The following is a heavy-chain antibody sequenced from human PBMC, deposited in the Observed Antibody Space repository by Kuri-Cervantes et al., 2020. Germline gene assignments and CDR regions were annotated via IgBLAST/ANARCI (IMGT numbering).Heavy chain of an antibody. J-gene: IGHJ5*02. D-gene: IGHD6-13*01. V-gene: IGHV4-34*01. CDR3: ARDTAAGPRTNNWFDP. Sequence: LIDHYMDWVRQAPGKGLEWVGEVNHSGSTNYNPSLKSRVTISVDTSKNQFSLKLNSVTAADTAVYYCARDTAAGPRTNNWFDPWGQGTLVTVSS. CDR2: VNHSGST. CDR1: LIDHY.